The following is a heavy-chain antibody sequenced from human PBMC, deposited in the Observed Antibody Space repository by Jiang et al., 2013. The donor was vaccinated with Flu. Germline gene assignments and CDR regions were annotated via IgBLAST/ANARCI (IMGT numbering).Heavy chain of an antibody. V-gene: IGHV3-30*04. D-gene: IGHD3-16*01. Sequence: VQLVESGGGVVQPGRSLRLSCAASGFTFSSYAMHWVRQAPGKGLEWVAVISYDGSNKYYADSVKGRFTISRDNSKNTLYLQMNSLRAEDTAVYYCAREGVVELDYYYGMDVWGQGTTVTVSS. CDR3: AREGVVELDYYYGMDV. CDR1: GFTFSSYA. J-gene: IGHJ6*02. CDR2: ISYDGSNK.